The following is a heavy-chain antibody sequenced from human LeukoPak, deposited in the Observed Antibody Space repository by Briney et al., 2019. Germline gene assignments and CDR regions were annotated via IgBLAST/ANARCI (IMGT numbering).Heavy chain of an antibody. V-gene: IGHV3-7*01. CDR1: GFTFRNYW. J-gene: IGHJ6*02. CDR2: IKQDGSDR. Sequence: GGSLRPSCAASGFTFRNYWMSWVRQAPGTGLEWVANIKQDGSDRNYVTSVRGRFTISRDNAKNTLYLQMSGLRVEDTAVYHCASDSPYYGMDVWGQGTTVTVSS. CDR3: ASDSPYYGMDV.